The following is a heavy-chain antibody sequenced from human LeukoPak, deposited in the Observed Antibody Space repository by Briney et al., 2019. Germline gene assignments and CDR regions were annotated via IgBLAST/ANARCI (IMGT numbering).Heavy chain of an antibody. V-gene: IGHV1-69*04. J-gene: IGHJ5*02. Sequence: ASVTVSCKASGGTFSSYAISWVRQAPGQGLEWMGRIIPILGIANYAQKFQGRVTITADKSTSTAYMELSSLRSEDTAVYYCARDRARRSSWYPHWFDPWGQGTLVTVSS. CDR1: GGTFSSYA. CDR3: ARDRARRSSWYPHWFDP. D-gene: IGHD6-13*01. CDR2: IIPILGIA.